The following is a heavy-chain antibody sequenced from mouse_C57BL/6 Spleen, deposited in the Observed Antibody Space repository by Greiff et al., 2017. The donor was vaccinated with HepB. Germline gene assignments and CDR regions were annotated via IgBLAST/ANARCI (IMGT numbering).Heavy chain of an antibody. D-gene: IGHD2-4*01. CDR1: GYTFTDYY. V-gene: IGHV1-76*01. Sequence: QVQLKQSGAELVRPGASVKLSCKASGYTFTDYYINWVKQRPGQGLEWIARIYPGSGNTYYNEKFKGKATLTAEKSSSTAYMQLSSLTSEDSAVYFCARQRGYDYDVSFDYWGQGTTLTVSS. J-gene: IGHJ2*01. CDR3: ARQRGYDYDVSFDY. CDR2: IYPGSGNT.